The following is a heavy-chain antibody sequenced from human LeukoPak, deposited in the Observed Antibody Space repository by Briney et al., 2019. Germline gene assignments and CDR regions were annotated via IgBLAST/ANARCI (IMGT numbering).Heavy chain of an antibody. Sequence: SVKVSCKASGGTFTNYAINWVRQAPGQGREWMGRIIPILDVTNYAQKFQGRVTITADQSTSTAYMELSSLGSKDRAGYYCRRGGGVDILPGFQYWGQGTLVTVSS. D-gene: IGHD3-9*01. V-gene: IGHV1-69*04. CDR2: IIPILDVT. CDR3: RRGGGVDILPGFQY. J-gene: IGHJ4*02. CDR1: GGTFTNYA.